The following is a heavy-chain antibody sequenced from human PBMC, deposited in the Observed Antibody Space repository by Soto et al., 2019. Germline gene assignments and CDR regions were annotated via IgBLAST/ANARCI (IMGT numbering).Heavy chain of an antibody. Sequence: SETLSLTCTVSGGSVSSGSYYWSWIRQPPGKGLEWIGYIYYSGSTNYNPSLKSRVTISVDTSKNQYSLKLSSVTAADTAVYYCARGRTSYYYDSSGCAFDIWGQGTMVTVSS. D-gene: IGHD3-22*01. CDR3: ARGRTSYYYDSSGCAFDI. CDR2: IYYSGST. V-gene: IGHV4-61*01. J-gene: IGHJ3*02. CDR1: GGSVSSGSYY.